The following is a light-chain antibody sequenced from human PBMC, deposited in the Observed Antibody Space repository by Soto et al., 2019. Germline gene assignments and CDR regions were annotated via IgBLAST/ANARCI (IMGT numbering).Light chain of an antibody. CDR3: QQYERYST. V-gene: IGKV1-5*03. CDR1: QNIYTW. Sequence: DYQLTQSPSSLSASVGDRVTITCRASQNIYTWLAWYQQKPGIAPKLLIHKASTLESGVPSRFSGSGYGTEFTLTISGLQPEDSATYYCQQYERYSTFGQGT. J-gene: IGKJ1*01. CDR2: KAS.